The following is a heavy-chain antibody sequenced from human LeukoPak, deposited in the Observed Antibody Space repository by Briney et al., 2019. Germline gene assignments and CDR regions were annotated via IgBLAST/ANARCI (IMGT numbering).Heavy chain of an antibody. CDR2: IRSKAYGGTT. CDR1: GFTFGDYA. V-gene: IGHV3-49*04. J-gene: IGHJ6*04. Sequence: GGSLRLSCTASGFTFGDYAMSWVRQAPGKGLEWLGFIRSKAYGGTTEYAASVKGRFTISRDDSKSIAYLQMNSLKTEDTAVYYCTRGEYCSGGNCEGGSYGMDVWGKGTTVTVSS. D-gene: IGHD2-15*01. CDR3: TRGEYCSGGNCEGGSYGMDV.